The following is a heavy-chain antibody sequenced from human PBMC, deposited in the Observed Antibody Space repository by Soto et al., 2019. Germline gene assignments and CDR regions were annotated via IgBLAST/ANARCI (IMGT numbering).Heavy chain of an antibody. Sequence: EVQLVESGGGLVKAGGSLRLSCAASGFTFSVYSINWVRQAPGKGLEWVSTISRIHKIYYADSVKGRFTISRDNAQNSLYLQMNSLRGEDTAVYYCARDLRTVAAYGFDIWGRGTMVTVSS. CDR3: ARDLRTVAAYGFDI. CDR1: GFTFSVYS. D-gene: IGHD4-4*01. J-gene: IGHJ3*02. CDR2: ISRIHKI. V-gene: IGHV3-21*01.